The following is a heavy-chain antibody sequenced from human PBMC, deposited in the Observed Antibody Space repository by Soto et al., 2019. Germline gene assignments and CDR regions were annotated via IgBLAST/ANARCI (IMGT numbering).Heavy chain of an antibody. CDR1: GFTFSSYS. CDR3: ARGLHCSGGSCVFDY. CDR2: ISSSSSYI. V-gene: IGHV3-21*01. Sequence: EVQLVESGGGPVKPGGSLRLSCAASGFTFSSYSMNWVRQAPGKGLEWVSSISSSSSYIYYADSVKGRFTISRDNAKNSLYLQMNSLRAEDTAVYYCARGLHCSGGSCVFDYWGQGTLVTVSS. D-gene: IGHD2-15*01. J-gene: IGHJ4*02.